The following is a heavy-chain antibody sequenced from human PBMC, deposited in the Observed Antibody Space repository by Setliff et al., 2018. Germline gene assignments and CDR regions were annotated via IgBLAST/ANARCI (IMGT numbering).Heavy chain of an antibody. V-gene: IGHV5-51*01. J-gene: IGHJ6*03. CDR3: ARHSRAALVATTVYYYYYMDV. Sequence: GESLKISCKGSGYSFSNFWIGWVRQMPGKGLEWMGIIYPGDSHTRYSPSFQGQVTMSADKSINTAYLQWSNLKASDTAVYYCARHSRAALVATTVYYYYYMDVWGKGTTVTVSS. CDR2: IYPGDSHT. CDR1: GYSFSNFW. D-gene: IGHD5-12*01.